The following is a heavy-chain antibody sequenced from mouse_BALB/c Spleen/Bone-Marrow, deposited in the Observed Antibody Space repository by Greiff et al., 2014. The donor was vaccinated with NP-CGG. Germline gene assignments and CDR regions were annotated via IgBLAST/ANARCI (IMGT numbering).Heavy chain of an antibody. CDR1: GYTFTSYW. V-gene: IGHV1S22*01. CDR3: TRRRGNYYYSDY. CDR2: IYPGSGST. Sequence: LKQSGSELVRPGASVKLSCKASGYTFTSYWMHWVKQRPGQGLEWIGNIYPGSGSTNYDEKFKSKATLTVDTSSSTAYMQLSSLTSEDSAVYYCTRRRGNYYYSDYWGQGTTLTVSS. D-gene: IGHD2-1*01. J-gene: IGHJ2*01.